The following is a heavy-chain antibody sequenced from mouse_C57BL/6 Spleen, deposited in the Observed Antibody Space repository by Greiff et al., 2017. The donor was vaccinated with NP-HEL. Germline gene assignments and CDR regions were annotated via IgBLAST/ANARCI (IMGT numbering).Heavy chain of an antibody. CDR3: ARAYDGPYWYFDV. CDR2: INYDGSST. D-gene: IGHD2-3*01. Sequence: EVKLVESEGGLVQPGSSMKLSCTASGFTFSDYYMAWVRQVPEKGLEWVANINYDGSSTYYLDSLKSRFIISRDNAKNILYLQMSSLKSEDTATYYCARAYDGPYWYFDVWGTGTTVTVSS. V-gene: IGHV5-16*01. J-gene: IGHJ1*03. CDR1: GFTFSDYY.